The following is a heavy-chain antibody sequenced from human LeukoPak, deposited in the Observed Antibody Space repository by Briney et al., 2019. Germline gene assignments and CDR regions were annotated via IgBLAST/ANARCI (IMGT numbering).Heavy chain of an antibody. D-gene: IGHD6-19*01. Sequence: ASVKVSCKASGYTFTGYYMHWVRQAPGQGLEWMGWINPNSGGTNYAQKFQGRVTMTRDTSISTAYMELSRLRSDDTAVYYCTIAVAASYNRFDPWGQGTLVTVSS. CDR3: TIAVAASYNRFDP. CDR2: INPNSGGT. V-gene: IGHV1-2*02. CDR1: GYTFTGYY. J-gene: IGHJ5*02.